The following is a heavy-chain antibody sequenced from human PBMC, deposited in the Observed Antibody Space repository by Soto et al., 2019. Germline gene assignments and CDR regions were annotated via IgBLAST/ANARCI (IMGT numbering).Heavy chain of an antibody. Sequence: SETLSLTCTVSGGSIYRSGYYWGWIRQPPGRGLEWIGNIDYNGVTYSNPSLKSRVTISRDTSKNRFSLKLTSVTAADTALYYCGKVLVGATGHTDSDSWGPGTLVTVSS. CDR1: GGSIYRSGYY. CDR2: IDYNGVT. D-gene: IGHD2-15*01. J-gene: IGHJ4*02. V-gene: IGHV4-39*01. CDR3: GKVLVGATGHTDSDS.